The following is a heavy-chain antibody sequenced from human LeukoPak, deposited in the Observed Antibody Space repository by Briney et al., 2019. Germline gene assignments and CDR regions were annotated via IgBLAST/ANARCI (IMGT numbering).Heavy chain of an antibody. CDR1: GFTVSSNY. D-gene: IGHD5-12*01. Sequence: GGSLRLSCAASGFTVSSNYMSWVRQAPGKGLEWVSVIYSGGSTYYADSVKGRFTISRDNSKNTLYLQMNSLRAEDTAVYYCARGGSGYDSSPFDYWGQGTLVTVSS. CDR3: ARGGSGYDSSPFDY. J-gene: IGHJ4*02. CDR2: IYSGGST. V-gene: IGHV3-53*01.